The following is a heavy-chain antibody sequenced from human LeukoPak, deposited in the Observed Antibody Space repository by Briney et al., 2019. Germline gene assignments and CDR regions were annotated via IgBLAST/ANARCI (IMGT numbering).Heavy chain of an antibody. Sequence: ASVKVSCEASGYTFTNYGSNWVRQAPGQGLEWMGWISTYIGNTNYAQKLQGRVTMTTDTSTSTAYMELRSLRSDDTAVYYCARVRDYGGNSDAFDIWGQGTMVTVSS. D-gene: IGHD4-23*01. V-gene: IGHV1-18*01. CDR1: GYTFTNYG. CDR3: ARVRDYGGNSDAFDI. J-gene: IGHJ3*02. CDR2: ISTYIGNT.